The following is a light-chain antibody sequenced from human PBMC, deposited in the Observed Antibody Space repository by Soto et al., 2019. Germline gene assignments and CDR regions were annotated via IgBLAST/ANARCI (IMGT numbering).Light chain of an antibody. CDR2: GAS. Sequence: EIVLTQSPATLSLSPGERATLSCRASQSGSSNYLAWYQQKPGQAPRPLMYGASSRATGIPARFSGSGSGIDFTLTISRVEPEDFGVYYCQQYGSAPYTFGQGTKLEIK. CDR1: QSGSSNY. V-gene: IGKV3-20*01. J-gene: IGKJ2*01. CDR3: QQYGSAPYT.